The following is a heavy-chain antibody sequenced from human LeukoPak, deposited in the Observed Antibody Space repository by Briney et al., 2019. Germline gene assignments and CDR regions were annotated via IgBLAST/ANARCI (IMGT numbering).Heavy chain of an antibody. V-gene: IGHV1-2*02. D-gene: IGHD4-17*01. J-gene: IGHJ4*02. CDR1: GYTFTGCY. CDR2: INPNTDGT. CDR3: AGQAYGDYYFDF. Sequence: ASVKVSCKASGYTFTGCYVHWVRQAPGQGLEWMGWINPNTDGTIYAQRFQGRVTMTGDTSISTVYMELSRLRSDDTAVYYCAGQAYGDYYFDFWGQGTLVTVSS.